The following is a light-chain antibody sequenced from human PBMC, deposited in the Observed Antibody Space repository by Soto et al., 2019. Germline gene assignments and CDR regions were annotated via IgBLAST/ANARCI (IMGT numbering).Light chain of an antibody. Sequence: EIVLTQSPATLSLFPWERATLSCGASQSVSIYLAWYQQKPGRAPRLLIYGASSRATGIPDRFSGSGSGTDFTLTISRLEPEDFAVYYCQQFSSYPLTFGGGIKVDIK. V-gene: IGKV3-20*01. CDR2: GAS. CDR3: QQFSSYPLT. J-gene: IGKJ4*01. CDR1: QSVSIY.